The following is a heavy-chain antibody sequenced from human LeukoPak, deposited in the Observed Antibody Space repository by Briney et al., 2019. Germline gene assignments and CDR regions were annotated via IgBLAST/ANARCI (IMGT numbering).Heavy chain of an antibody. CDR1: GFTFSSYT. V-gene: IGHV3-48*01. Sequence: GGSLRLSCAASGFTFSSYTMNWVRQAPEKGLEWISCFDLSGTTYYADSVKGRFTISRDNAENSLYLQMNSLRAEDTAVYYCAGVVPAAIDAFDIWGQGTMVTVSS. CDR2: FDLSGTT. D-gene: IGHD2-2*02. J-gene: IGHJ3*02. CDR3: AGVVPAAIDAFDI.